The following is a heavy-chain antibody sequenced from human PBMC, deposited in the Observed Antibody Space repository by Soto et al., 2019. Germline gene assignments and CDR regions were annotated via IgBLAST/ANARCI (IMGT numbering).Heavy chain of an antibody. CDR1: GLTFSNYA. CDR3: AEHYDFLAGAPG. D-gene: IGHD3-3*01. V-gene: IGHV3-23*01. Sequence: EVQLLESGGGLVQPGGSLRISCVGSGLTFSNYAMSWVRQAPGKGLEWVSGISGRGGSTTYYADPVKGRFTISRDKSKDTRLLLMNGLRAEDTAVYYCAEHYDFLAGAPGGGQGTLVTVSS. CDR2: ISGRGGSTT. J-gene: IGHJ4*02.